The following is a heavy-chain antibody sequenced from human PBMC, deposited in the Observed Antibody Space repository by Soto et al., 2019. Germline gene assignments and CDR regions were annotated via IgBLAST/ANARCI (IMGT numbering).Heavy chain of an antibody. CDR2: INWNGGST. V-gene: IGHV3-20*04. CDR1: GFTLDDYG. Sequence: PGGSLRLSCAASGFTLDDYGMSWVRQAPGKGLEWVSGINWNGGSTGYADSVKGRFTISRDNAKNSLYLQMNSLRAEDTALYYCARERSGGYSYGYYFDYWGQGTLVTVSS. J-gene: IGHJ4*02. CDR3: ARERSGGYSYGYYFDY. D-gene: IGHD5-18*01.